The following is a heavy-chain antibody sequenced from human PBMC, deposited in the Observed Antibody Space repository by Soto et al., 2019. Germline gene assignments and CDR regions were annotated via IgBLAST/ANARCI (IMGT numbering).Heavy chain of an antibody. Sequence: SETLSLTCSVSGDSINSDNYYWGWIRQPPGKGLEWIGSIYYRGNTYYNPSLKTRVTISLDKSKSQFSLKLNSVTAADSAVYFCARLEGLASISYYFDYWGQGTLVTVSS. CDR1: GDSINSDNYY. D-gene: IGHD3-9*01. CDR2: IYYRGNT. J-gene: IGHJ4*02. CDR3: ARLEGLASISYYFDY. V-gene: IGHV4-39*01.